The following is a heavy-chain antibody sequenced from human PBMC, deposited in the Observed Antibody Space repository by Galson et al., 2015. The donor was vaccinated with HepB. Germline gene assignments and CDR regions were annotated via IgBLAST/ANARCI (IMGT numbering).Heavy chain of an antibody. J-gene: IGHJ4*02. CDR2: ISSSSSYT. Sequence: SLRLSCAASGFTFSDYYMSWIRQAPGKGLEWVSYISSSSSYTNYADSVKGRFTISRDNAKNSLYLQMNSLRAEDTAVYYCAREVSGYSGYERSYQYYFDYWGQGTLVTVSS. CDR3: AREVSGYSGYERSYQYYFDY. CDR1: GFTFSDYY. V-gene: IGHV3-11*06. D-gene: IGHD5-12*01.